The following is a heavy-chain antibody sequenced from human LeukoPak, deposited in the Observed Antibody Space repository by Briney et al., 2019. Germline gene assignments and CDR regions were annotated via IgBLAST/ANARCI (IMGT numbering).Heavy chain of an antibody. CDR1: GGSISSYY. J-gene: IGHJ4*02. D-gene: IGHD4-23*01. V-gene: IGHV4-59*01. Sequence: SETLSLTCTVSGGSISSYYWSWIRQPPGKGLEWIGYIYYSGSTNYNPSLKSRVTISVDTSKNQFSLKLSSVTAADTAVYYCARDFRARWYYFDYWGRGTLVTVSS. CDR2: IYYSGST. CDR3: ARDFRARWYYFDY.